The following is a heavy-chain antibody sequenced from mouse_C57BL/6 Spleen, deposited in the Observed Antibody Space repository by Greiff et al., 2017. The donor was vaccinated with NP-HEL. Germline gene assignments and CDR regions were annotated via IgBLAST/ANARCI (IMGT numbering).Heavy chain of an antibody. J-gene: IGHJ3*01. V-gene: IGHV10-1*01. CDR3: VRRHYGSDWFAY. D-gene: IGHD1-1*01. CDR1: GFSFNTYA. CDR2: IRSKSNNYAT. Sequence: EVQGVESGGGLVQPKGSLKLSCAASGFSFNTYAMNWVRQAPGKGLEWVARIRSKSNNYATYYADSVKDRFTISRDDSESMLYLQMNNLKTEDTAMYYCVRRHYGSDWFAYWGQGTLVTVSA.